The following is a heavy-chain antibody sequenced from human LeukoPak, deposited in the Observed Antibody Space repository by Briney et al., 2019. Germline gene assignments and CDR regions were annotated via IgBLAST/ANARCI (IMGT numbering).Heavy chain of an antibody. V-gene: IGHV1-2*02. Sequence: QGIKTIGWSNPNSGGTNYGQKFQGRVTMTRDTSISTAYMELSSLRSDDTAVYYCAREIVTTIRQFDYWGQGTLVTVSS. D-gene: IGHD5-12*01. CDR2: SNPNSGGT. CDR3: AREIVTTIRQFDY. J-gene: IGHJ4*02.